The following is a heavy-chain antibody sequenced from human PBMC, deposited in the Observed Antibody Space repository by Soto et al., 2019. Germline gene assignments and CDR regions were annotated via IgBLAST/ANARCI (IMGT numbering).Heavy chain of an antibody. V-gene: IGHV3-30-3*01. J-gene: IGHJ6*02. D-gene: IGHD3-3*01. Sequence: QVQLVESGGGVVQPGRSLRLSCAASGFTFSSYAMHWVRQAPGKGLEWVAVISYDGSNKYYADSVNVRFTISRDNSKNTLYLQMNSLRAEDTAVYYCARDEIRFSWAYGMDVWGQGTTVTVSS. CDR3: ARDEIRFSWAYGMDV. CDR1: GFTFSSYA. CDR2: ISYDGSNK.